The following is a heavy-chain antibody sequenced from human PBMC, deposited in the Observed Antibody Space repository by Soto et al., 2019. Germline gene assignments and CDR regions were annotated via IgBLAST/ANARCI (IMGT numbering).Heavy chain of an antibody. D-gene: IGHD3-22*01. CDR3: AKDSKPYNSAYYYYFDS. CDR1: GYTFSGYG. J-gene: IGHJ4*02. CDR2: ISYDGSNK. Sequence: GSLRLSCAASGYTFSGYGMHWVRQAPGKGLEWVAVISYDGSNKYYADSVKGRFTISRDNSKNTLYLQMNSLRPEDTAMYYCAKDSKPYNSAYYYYFDSWGQGTLVTVSS. V-gene: IGHV3-30*18.